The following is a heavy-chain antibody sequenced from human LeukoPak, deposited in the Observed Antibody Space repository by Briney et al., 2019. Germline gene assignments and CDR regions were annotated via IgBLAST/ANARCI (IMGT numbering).Heavy chain of an antibody. CDR3: ARPVYTYGYNYFDY. CDR2: ISGSGGST. V-gene: IGHV3-23*01. J-gene: IGHJ4*02. Sequence: PGGSLRLSCAASGFTFSSYGMSWVRQAPGKGLEWVSAISGSGGSTYYADSVKGRFTISRDNAKNSLYLQMNSLRAEDTAVYYCARPVYTYGYNYFDYWGQGTLVTVSS. D-gene: IGHD5-18*01. CDR1: GFTFSSYG.